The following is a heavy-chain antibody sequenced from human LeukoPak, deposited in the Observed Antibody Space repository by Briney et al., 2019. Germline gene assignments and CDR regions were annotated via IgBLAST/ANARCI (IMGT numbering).Heavy chain of an antibody. J-gene: IGHJ4*02. CDR1: GGSISGYY. CDR2: IYTSGST. D-gene: IGHD3-10*01. Sequence: SETLSLTCTVSGGSISGYYWSWIRQPAGKGLEWIGRIYTSGSTNYNPSLKSRVTMSVESSKNQFSLKRSSVTAAATAVYYCARFRITMVRGVIHYFGYWGQGTLVTVSS. V-gene: IGHV4-4*07. CDR3: ARFRITMVRGVIHYFGY.